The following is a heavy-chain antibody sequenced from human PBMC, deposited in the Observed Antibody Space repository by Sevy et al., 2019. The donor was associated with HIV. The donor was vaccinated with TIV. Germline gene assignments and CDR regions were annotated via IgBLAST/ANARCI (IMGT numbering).Heavy chain of an antibody. CDR3: ARSKVGVGDAFDI. Sequence: GGSLRLSCAASGFTFSSHWMQWVRQAPGKGLVWVSRLNYDGSYTNYADSVKGRLTISSDNAKSTLYLQMNSLRAEDTALYYCARSKVGVGDAFDIWGQGTMVTVSS. J-gene: IGHJ3*02. CDR2: LNYDGSYT. D-gene: IGHD3-16*01. CDR1: GFTFSSHW. V-gene: IGHV3-74*01.